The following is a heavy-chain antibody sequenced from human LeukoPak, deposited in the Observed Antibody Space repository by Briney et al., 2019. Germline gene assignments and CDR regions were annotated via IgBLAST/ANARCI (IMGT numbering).Heavy chain of an antibody. Sequence: PGGSLRLSCVASRFIFSMFSMNWVRQAPGKGLEWLSHISGSSSTIHYEDSVKGRFTISRDNAKNSLYLQMNSLRAEDTAVYYCARVGIAVADPEEVDYWGQGTLVTVSS. CDR1: RFIFSMFS. CDR2: ISGSSSTI. D-gene: IGHD6-19*01. CDR3: ARVGIAVADPEEVDY. J-gene: IGHJ4*02. V-gene: IGHV3-48*01.